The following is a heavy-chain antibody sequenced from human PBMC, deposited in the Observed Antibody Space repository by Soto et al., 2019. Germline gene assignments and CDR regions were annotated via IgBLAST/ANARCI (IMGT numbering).Heavy chain of an antibody. J-gene: IGHJ3*02. Sequence: GGSLRLSCVASGFTFSNYAMHWVRQAPGKGLEWVSYISSSSSTIYYADSVKGRFTISRDNAKNSLYLQMNSLRDEDTAVYYCARDRGVYYDSSGPRSAFDIWGQGTMVTVSS. CDR3: ARDRGVYYDSSGPRSAFDI. CDR1: GFTFSNYA. V-gene: IGHV3-48*02. D-gene: IGHD3-22*01. CDR2: ISSSSSTI.